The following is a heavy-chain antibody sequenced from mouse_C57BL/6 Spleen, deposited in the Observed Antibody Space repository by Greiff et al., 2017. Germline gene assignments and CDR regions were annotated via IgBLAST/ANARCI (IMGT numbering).Heavy chain of an antibody. J-gene: IGHJ1*03. CDR1: GYTFTSYG. CDR2: IYPRSGNT. V-gene: IGHV1-81*01. D-gene: IGHD1-1*01. Sequence: LVESGAELARPGASVKLSCKASGYTFTSYGISWVKQRTGQGLEWIGEIYPRSGNTYYNEKFKGKATLTADKSSSTAYMELRSLTSEDSAVYFCARSGYYGSSYGRYFDVWGTGTTVTVSS. CDR3: ARSGYYGSSYGRYFDV.